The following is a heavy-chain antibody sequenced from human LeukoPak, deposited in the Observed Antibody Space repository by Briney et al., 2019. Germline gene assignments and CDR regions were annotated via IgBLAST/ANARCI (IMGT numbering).Heavy chain of an antibody. Sequence: SETLSLTCTVSGGSVSSGNYYWSWIRRPPGKGLEWIGYISYSGSTNYNPSLKSRVTISVDTSKNRFSLRLSSVTAADTAVYYCARGGPSLGVDYWGQGTLVTVSS. V-gene: IGHV4-61*01. D-gene: IGHD5/OR15-5a*01. CDR1: GGSVSSGNYY. CDR2: ISYSGST. CDR3: ARGGPSLGVDY. J-gene: IGHJ4*02.